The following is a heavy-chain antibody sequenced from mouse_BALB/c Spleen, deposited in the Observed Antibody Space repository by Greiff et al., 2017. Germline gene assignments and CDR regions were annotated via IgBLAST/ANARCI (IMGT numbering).Heavy chain of an antibody. Sequence: VQLQQSGAELVKPGASVKLSCTASGFNIKDTYMHWVKQRPEQGLEWIGRIDPANGNTKYDPKFQGKATITADTSSNTAYLQLSSLTSEDTAVYYCAYGNYEAMDYWGQGTSVTVSS. CDR3: AYGNYEAMDY. D-gene: IGHD2-1*01. CDR1: GFNIKDTY. V-gene: IGHV14-3*02. J-gene: IGHJ4*01. CDR2: IDPANGNT.